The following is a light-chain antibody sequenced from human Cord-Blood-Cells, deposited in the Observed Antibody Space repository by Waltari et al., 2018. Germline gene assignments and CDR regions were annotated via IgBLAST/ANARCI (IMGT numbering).Light chain of an antibody. CDR1: SANLGRNT. CDR3: AAWDDSLNGVV. Sequence: QSVLTQPPSASGTPGQRVTISCSGGSANLGRNTVNWYQQPPGTAPKRLIYNNNQRPSGVPDRFSGSKSGTSASLAISGLQSEDEADYYCAAWDDSLNGVVFGGGTKLTVL. J-gene: IGLJ2*01. V-gene: IGLV1-44*01. CDR2: NNN.